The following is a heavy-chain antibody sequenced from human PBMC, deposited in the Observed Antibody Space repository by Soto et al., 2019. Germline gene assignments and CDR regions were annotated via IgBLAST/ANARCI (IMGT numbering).Heavy chain of an antibody. D-gene: IGHD3-10*01. CDR3: AKDAITMVRGVISYYGMDV. J-gene: IGHJ6*02. Sequence: VPLVESGGGLVQPGRSLRLSCAASGFTFDDYAMHWVRQAPGKGLEWVSGISWNSGSIGYVDSVKGRFTISRDNAKNSLYLQMNSLRAEDTALYYCAKDAITMVRGVISYYGMDVWGQGTTVTVSS. CDR2: ISWNSGSI. CDR1: GFTFDDYA. V-gene: IGHV3-9*01.